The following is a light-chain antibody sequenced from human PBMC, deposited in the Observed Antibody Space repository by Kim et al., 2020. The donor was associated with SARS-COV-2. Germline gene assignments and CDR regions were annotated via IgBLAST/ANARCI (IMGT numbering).Light chain of an antibody. V-gene: IGKV3-20*01. CDR2: GAS. CDR1: QSVNSMY. J-gene: IGKJ1*01. Sequence: IVLTQSPGTLSLSPGERATLYCRASQSVNSMYLAWYQQKPGQAPRLLIYGASNRATGIPDRFSGSGSGTDFTLTISRLEPEDCAVYYCQQYENSPWTFGQGTKVDIK. CDR3: QQYENSPWT.